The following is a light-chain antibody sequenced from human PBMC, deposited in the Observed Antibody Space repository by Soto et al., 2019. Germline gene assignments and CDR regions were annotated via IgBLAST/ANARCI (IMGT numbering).Light chain of an antibody. J-gene: IGKJ4*01. CDR1: QNISSW. CDR2: AAS. CDR3: QHYGTSGVT. Sequence: DIQMTQSPSSVSASVGDRVTITCRASQNISSWLAWYHQKPGKAPKLLIYAASNLQRGVPSRFSGSGSGTDFTLIISRLEPDDFAVYYCQHYGTSGVTFGGGTRVEIK. V-gene: IGKV1-12*01.